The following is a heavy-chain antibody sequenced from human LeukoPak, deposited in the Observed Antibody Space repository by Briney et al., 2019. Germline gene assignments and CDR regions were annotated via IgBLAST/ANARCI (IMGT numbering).Heavy chain of an antibody. CDR3: AKDSGGGGYNSAISGVDF. CDR1: GFSFDHYA. CDR2: ISWNSGRI. D-gene: IGHD5-18*01. V-gene: IGHV3-9*01. J-gene: IGHJ4*02. Sequence: PGRSLRLSCTASGFSFDHYAMHWVRQPPGKGLEWVSGISWNSGRIVYADSVKGRFTISRDNAKNSLHLQMNSLRPEDTALYYCAKDSGGGGYNSAISGVDFWGQGILVTVSS.